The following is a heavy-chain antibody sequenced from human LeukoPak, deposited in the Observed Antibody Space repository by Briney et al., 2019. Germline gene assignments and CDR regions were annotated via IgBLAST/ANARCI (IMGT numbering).Heavy chain of an antibody. CDR3: ATALPRTQQLVRSGNYYYGLDV. CDR2: VIPILDIS. Sequence: SVKVSCKASGDTFRNYDVSWLRQAPGQGLEWMGRVIPILDISNYAQRFQGRVTFTADKSTGTAYMELNSLTSDDTAVYYCATALPRTQQLVRSGNYYYGLDVWGRGTTVIVSS. J-gene: IGHJ6*02. CDR1: GDTFRNYD. V-gene: IGHV1-69*04. D-gene: IGHD6-13*01.